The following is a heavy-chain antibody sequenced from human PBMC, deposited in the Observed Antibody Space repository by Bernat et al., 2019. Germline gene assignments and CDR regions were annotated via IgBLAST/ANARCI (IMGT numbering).Heavy chain of an antibody. CDR2: ITGDGSST. Sequence: EVQLVETGGGLVQPGGSLRLPCAASGFTLSTSWMHWVRQAPGKGLVWVSRITGDGSSTIYADSVKGRFTISRDNAKNTLYLQMNNLRAEDTAVYYCARDRSYTMDVWGQGTTVTVSS. V-gene: IGHV3-74*01. J-gene: IGHJ6*02. D-gene: IGHD4-11*01. CDR1: GFTLSTSW. CDR3: ARDRSYTMDV.